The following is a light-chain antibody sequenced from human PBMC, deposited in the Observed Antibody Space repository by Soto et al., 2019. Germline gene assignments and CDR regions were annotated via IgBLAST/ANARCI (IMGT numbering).Light chain of an antibody. CDR3: QQYNSLWT. Sequence: DIQMTQSPSTLSASVGDRVTITCRASQRISSWLAWYQQKPGKAPKLLIYKASSLESGVPSRFSGSGSGTEFTLTISSLQPDDFATYYCQQYNSLWTFVQGTKVEIK. V-gene: IGKV1-5*03. CDR2: KAS. CDR1: QRISSW. J-gene: IGKJ1*01.